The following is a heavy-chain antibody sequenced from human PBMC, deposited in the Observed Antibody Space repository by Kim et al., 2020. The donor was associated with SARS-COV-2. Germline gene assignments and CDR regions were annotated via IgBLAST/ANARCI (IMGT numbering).Heavy chain of an antibody. Sequence: LKSRVTISVDKSKNQFSLKVRSVTAADTAVYYCARCYSSGWYGSHRYGMDVWGQGTTVTVSS. J-gene: IGHJ6*02. D-gene: IGHD6-19*01. V-gene: IGHV4-4*02. CDR3: ARCYSSGWYGSHRYGMDV.